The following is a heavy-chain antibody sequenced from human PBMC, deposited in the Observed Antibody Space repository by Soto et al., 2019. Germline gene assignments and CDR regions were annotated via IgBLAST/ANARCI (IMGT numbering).Heavy chain of an antibody. D-gene: IGHD4-4*01. CDR2: IIPSFSSS. Sequence: QVQLVPSGAEVKKPGSSVNVSCKTSGGTLNNDGFTWVRQAPGQGLEWMGGIIPSFSSSHYAQKFQGRLTITAEASTNTAFMELSGRTIEGTVVYYCATTTGTRYCYFDLWGRGTGVTVSS. V-gene: IGHV1-69*01. J-gene: IGHJ2*01. CDR1: GGTLNNDG. CDR3: ATTTGTRYCYFDL.